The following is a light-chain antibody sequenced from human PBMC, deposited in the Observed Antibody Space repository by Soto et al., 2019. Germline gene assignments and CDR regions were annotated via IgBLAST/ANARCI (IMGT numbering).Light chain of an antibody. CDR2: AAS. J-gene: IGKJ1*01. CDR3: QQSYNAPQT. V-gene: IGKV1-39*01. Sequence: DIQMTQSPSSLSAAVGDRVTITCRASQSISSYLNWYQQKPGKAPKLLIFAASSLLSGVPSRYSGSGSGTEFTLTISSLQPEDFATYYCQQSYNAPQTFGQGSKVEIK. CDR1: QSISSY.